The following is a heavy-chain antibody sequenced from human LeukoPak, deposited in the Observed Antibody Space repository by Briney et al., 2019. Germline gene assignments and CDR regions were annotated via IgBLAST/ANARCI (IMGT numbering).Heavy chain of an antibody. CDR1: GYTFTNV. CDR3: ARDDCGDTCYPGGY. V-gene: IGHV1-3*01. Sequence: ASVKVSRKASGYTFTNVVHWVRQAPGQRPEWMGWINAGNGDTKYSQNFQGRVTITRDTSASTAYMELSSLTSEDTALYYCARDDCGDTCYPGGYWGQGTLVTVSS. D-gene: IGHD2-21*01. CDR2: INAGNGDT. J-gene: IGHJ4*02.